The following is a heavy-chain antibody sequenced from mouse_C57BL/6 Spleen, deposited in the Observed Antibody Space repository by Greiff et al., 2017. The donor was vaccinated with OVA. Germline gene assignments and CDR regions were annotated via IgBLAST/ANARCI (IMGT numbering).Heavy chain of an antibody. CDR3: ARFITTVVAPMDY. V-gene: IGHV1-80*01. CDR2: IYPGDGDT. CDR1: GYAFSSYW. D-gene: IGHD1-1*01. J-gene: IGHJ4*01. Sequence: QVQLQQSGAELVKPGASVKISCKASGYAFSSYWMNWVKQRPGKGLEWIGQIYPGDGDTNYNGKFKGKATLTADKSSSTAYMQLSSLTSEDSAVYCCARFITTVVAPMDYWGQGTSVTVSS.